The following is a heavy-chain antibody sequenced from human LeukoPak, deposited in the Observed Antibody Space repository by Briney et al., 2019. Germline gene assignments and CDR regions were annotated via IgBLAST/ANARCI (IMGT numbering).Heavy chain of an antibody. CDR3: ARGGVATTGIDY. CDR1: GFTFSGHS. J-gene: IGHJ4*02. V-gene: IGHV3-21*01. D-gene: IGHD1-1*01. CDR2: ISSSSTYI. Sequence: PGGSLRLPCAASGFTFSGHSMNWVRQAPGQGLEWVSSISSSSTYIYYADSVKGRFSISRDNAKNSLYLQMNSLRAEDTAVYYCARGGVATTGIDYWGQGTLVTVSS.